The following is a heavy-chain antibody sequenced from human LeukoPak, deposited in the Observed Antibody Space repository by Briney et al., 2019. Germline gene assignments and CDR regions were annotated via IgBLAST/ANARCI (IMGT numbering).Heavy chain of an antibody. D-gene: IGHD3-22*01. Sequence: GGSLRLSCAASGFTFSSYSMNWVRQAPGEGLEWVSYISSLSGTLNYADSVKGRFTISRDNSKNSLYPQMDSLRAEDTAVYYCAREKAPQYYDGGAFDIWGQGTMVTVSS. J-gene: IGHJ3*02. CDR1: GFTFSSYS. CDR3: AREKAPQYYDGGAFDI. CDR2: ISSLSGTL. V-gene: IGHV3-48*01.